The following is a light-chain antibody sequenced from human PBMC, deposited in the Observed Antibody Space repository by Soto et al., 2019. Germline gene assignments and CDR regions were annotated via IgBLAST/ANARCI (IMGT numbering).Light chain of an antibody. CDR3: QRYDSFRA. CDR1: QSVRPNF. CDR2: GVS. Sequence: EIVLTQSPGTLSLSSGERATLSCRASQSVRPNFLAWYQQKPGQAPRLLIYGVSDRATGIPDRFSGSGSGTDFTLTITRLEPEDFAMYYCQRYDSFRAFGQGTKVEI. J-gene: IGKJ1*01. V-gene: IGKV3-20*01.